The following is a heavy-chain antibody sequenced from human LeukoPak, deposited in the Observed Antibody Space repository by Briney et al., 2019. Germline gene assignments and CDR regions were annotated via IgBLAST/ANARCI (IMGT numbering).Heavy chain of an antibody. J-gene: IGHJ3*02. CDR3: ARDPTLDYYGSGSYRNAFDI. D-gene: IGHD3-10*01. Sequence: ASVKVSCKASGYIFTSYGISWVRQAPGQGLEWMGWISAYNGNTNYAQKLQGRVTMTTDTSTSTAYMELRSLRSDDTAVYYCARDPTLDYYGSGSYRNAFDIWGQGTMVTVSS. CDR2: ISAYNGNT. CDR1: GYIFTSYG. V-gene: IGHV1-18*01.